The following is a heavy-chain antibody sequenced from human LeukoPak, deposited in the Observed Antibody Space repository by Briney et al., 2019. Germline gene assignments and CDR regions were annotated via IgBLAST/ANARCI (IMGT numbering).Heavy chain of an antibody. CDR1: GGSISSSSSY. Sequence: SSETLSLTCTVSGGSISSSSSYWGWIRQPPGKGPEWIGSVHYGGSTFNHPSLKSRVNITVDTSKNQFSLRLSCVSAADTAVYYCARQRIAAVARGGFDYWGQGTLVTVSS. V-gene: IGHV4-39*01. CDR3: ARQRIAAVARGGFDY. CDR2: VHYGGST. J-gene: IGHJ4*02. D-gene: IGHD6-13*01.